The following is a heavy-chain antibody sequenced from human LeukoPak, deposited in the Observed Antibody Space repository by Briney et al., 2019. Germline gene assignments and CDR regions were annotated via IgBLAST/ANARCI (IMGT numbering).Heavy chain of an antibody. D-gene: IGHD6-25*01. CDR1: GFTFSSYW. Sequence: PGGSLRLSCAASGFTFSSYWMSWVRQAPGKGLEWVANIKQDGSEKYYVDSVKGRFTISRDNAKNSLYLQMNSLRAEDTAVYYCARDPQQRLSWFDPWGQGTLVTVSS. V-gene: IGHV3-7*01. CDR3: ARDPQQRLSWFDP. CDR2: IKQDGSEK. J-gene: IGHJ5*02.